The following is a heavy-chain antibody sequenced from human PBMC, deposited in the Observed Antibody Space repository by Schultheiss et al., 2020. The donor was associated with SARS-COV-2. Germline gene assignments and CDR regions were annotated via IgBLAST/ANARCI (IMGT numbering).Heavy chain of an antibody. CDR1: GGSISTNYYY. J-gene: IGHJ6*02. D-gene: IGHD6-6*01. V-gene: IGHV4-34*01. Sequence: SETLSLTCTVSGGSISTNYYYWSWTRQPPGKGLEWIGEINHSGSTNYNPSLKSRVTISVDTSKNQFSLKLSSVTAADTAVYYCARGGTLYSSSLYYYYGMDVWGQGTTVTVSS. CDR3: ARGGTLYSSSLYYYYGMDV. CDR2: INHSGST.